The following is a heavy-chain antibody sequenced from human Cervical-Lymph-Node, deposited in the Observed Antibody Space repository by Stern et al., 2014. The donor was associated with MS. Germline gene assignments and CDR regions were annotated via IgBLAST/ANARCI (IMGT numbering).Heavy chain of an antibody. D-gene: IGHD1-1*01. CDR1: GFSLSTSGVG. CDR3: AHLTTATALDY. V-gene: IGHV2-5*02. Sequence: QVTLRESGPTLVKPTQTLTLTCTFSGFSLSTSGVGVGWIRQPPGKAPEWLALIYWDDDKRYSPSLESRLTITKDTSKNLVFLTMTNMDPVDTATYYCAHLTTATALDYWGQGTLVTVSS. J-gene: IGHJ4*02. CDR2: IYWDDDK.